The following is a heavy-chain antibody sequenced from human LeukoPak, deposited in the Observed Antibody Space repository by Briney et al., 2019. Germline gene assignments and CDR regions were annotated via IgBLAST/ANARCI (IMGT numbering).Heavy chain of an antibody. D-gene: IGHD3-22*01. CDR2: ISSSGSTI. V-gene: IGHV3-48*03. Sequence: GGSLRLSCAASGFTFSSYEMNWVRQAPGKGLEWVSYISSSGSTIYYADSVKGRFTISRDNAKNSLYLQMNSLRAEGTAVYYCARESYYYDSSGFAIWGQGTLVTVSS. J-gene: IGHJ4*02. CDR3: ARESYYYDSSGFAI. CDR1: GFTFSSYE.